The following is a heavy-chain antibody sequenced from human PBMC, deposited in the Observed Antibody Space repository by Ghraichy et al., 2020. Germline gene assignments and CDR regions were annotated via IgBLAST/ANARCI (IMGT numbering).Heavy chain of an antibody. CDR2: IRSDGGEM. D-gene: IGHD4-17*01. Sequence: GSLRLSCAASGFTFSDSWMTWVRQAPGMGLEWVATIRSDGGEMYYVDSVTGRFAISRDNAQKSLFLQMTSLRVEDTAVYYCARDRGKKTVTTSLGYFYGMDVWGQGTSVNVSS. J-gene: IGHJ6*02. CDR3: ARDRGKKTVTTSLGYFYGMDV. CDR1: GFTFSDSW. V-gene: IGHV3-7*01.